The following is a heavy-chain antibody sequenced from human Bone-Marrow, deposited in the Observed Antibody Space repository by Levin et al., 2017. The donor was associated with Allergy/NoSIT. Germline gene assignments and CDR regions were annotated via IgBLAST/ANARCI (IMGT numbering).Heavy chain of an antibody. Sequence: GASVKVSCKASGYTFTNYGVTWVRQAPGQGLEWMGIINPSSGNTSHAQKFQGRVSMTRDTSTSTVYLELSSLTSEDTAVYYCARTLPRGYNGMAVWGQGTTVTASS. CDR1: GYTFTNYG. D-gene: IGHD2/OR15-2a*01. CDR3: ARTLPRGYNGMAV. V-gene: IGHV1-46*01. CDR2: INPSSGNT. J-gene: IGHJ6*02.